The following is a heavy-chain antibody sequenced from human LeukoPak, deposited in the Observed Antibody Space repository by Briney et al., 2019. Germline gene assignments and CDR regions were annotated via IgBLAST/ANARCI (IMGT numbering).Heavy chain of an antibody. CDR1: GGSISSSSYY. V-gene: IGHV4-39*01. Sequence: SETLSLTCTVSGGSISSSSYYWGWIRQPPGKGLEWIGSIYYSGSTYYNPSLKSRVTISVDTSKNQFSLKLSSVTAADTAVYYCARHEGPHYYDSSGYFVDYWGQGTLVTVS. CDR3: ARHEGPHYYDSSGYFVDY. D-gene: IGHD3-22*01. J-gene: IGHJ4*02. CDR2: IYYSGST.